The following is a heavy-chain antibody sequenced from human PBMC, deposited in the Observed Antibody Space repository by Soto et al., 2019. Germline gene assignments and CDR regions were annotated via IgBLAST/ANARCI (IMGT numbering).Heavy chain of an antibody. CDR2: ISGSGGST. Sequence: EVQLLESGGGLVQPGGSLRLSCAASGFTFSSYAMSCVRQAPGKGLEWVSAISGSGGSTDYADSVKGRFTISRDNSKNTVYMQMNSLSAEDTAVYYCAKDQHSGYDWGQGTMVTVSS. CDR1: GFTFSSYA. V-gene: IGHV3-23*01. D-gene: IGHD5-12*01. CDR3: AKDQHSGYD. J-gene: IGHJ4*02.